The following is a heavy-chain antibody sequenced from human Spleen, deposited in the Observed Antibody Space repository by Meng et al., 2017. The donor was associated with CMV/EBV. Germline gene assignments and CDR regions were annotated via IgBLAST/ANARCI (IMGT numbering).Heavy chain of an antibody. Sequence: GESLKISCAASGFTFSSYAMHWVRQAPGKGLEWVAVISYDGSNKYYADPVKGRFTISRDNAKNSLYLRMKSLRADDTALYYCVRGGYVELEYWGQGALVTVSS. V-gene: IGHV3-30*04. D-gene: IGHD2-15*01. CDR3: VRGGYVELEY. J-gene: IGHJ4*02. CDR1: GFTFSSYA. CDR2: ISYDGSNK.